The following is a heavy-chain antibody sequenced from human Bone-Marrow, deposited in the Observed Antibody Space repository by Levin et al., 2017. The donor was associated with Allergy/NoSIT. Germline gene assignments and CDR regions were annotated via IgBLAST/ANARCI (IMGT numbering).Heavy chain of an antibody. J-gene: IGHJ4*02. CDR1: GSGFSTAW. CDR2: IKSKNDGGTT. V-gene: IGHV3-15*01. CDR3: AHIYFAS. Sequence: GGSLRLSCAASGSGFSTAWLTWVRQTPGNGLECVGRIKSKNDGGTTDYAAPVKGRFTISRDDSKNMLYLQMDSLKIEDTAVYYCAHIYFASWGQGTLVTVSS.